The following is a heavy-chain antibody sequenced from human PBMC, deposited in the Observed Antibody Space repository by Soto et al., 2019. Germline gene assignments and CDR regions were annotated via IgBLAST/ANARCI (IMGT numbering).Heavy chain of an antibody. CDR2: IIPMLGIA. Sequence: QVQLVQSGAEVKKPGSSVKVSCKASGGTFSSYTFSWVRQSPGQGLEWMGRIIPMLGIANYAQKFQSRVTITADKSTSTAYMELSSLRSEDTAVYYCANRGYSYGFVIYWGQGTLVTVSS. CDR1: GGTFSSYT. CDR3: ANRGYSYGFVIY. V-gene: IGHV1-69*02. D-gene: IGHD5-18*01. J-gene: IGHJ4*02.